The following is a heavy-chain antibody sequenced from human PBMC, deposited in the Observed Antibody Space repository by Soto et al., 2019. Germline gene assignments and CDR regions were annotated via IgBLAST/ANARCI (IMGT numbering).Heavy chain of an antibody. Sequence: EVQLVESGGGLVKPGGSLRLSCEAFGFTFNNAWMSWVRQAPGKGLQWVGRIKSKTDGGTTDYAAPVKGRFTISRDDSKNTLYLKMNSLKTADTALYYCTTIANIAAAGSFDYWGQGTLVTVSS. CDR3: TTIANIAAAGSFDY. J-gene: IGHJ4*02. D-gene: IGHD6-13*01. CDR2: IKSKTDGGTT. V-gene: IGHV3-15*01. CDR1: GFTFNNAW.